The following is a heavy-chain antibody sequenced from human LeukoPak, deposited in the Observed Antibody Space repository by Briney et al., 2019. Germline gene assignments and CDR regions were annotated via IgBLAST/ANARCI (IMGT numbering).Heavy chain of an antibody. CDR3: ARDKIAAAGLQADYYYFYYMDV. CDR1: GGTFSSYA. CDR2: INPNSGGT. V-gene: IGHV1-2*02. J-gene: IGHJ6*03. D-gene: IGHD6-13*01. Sequence: VASVKVSCKASGGTFSSYAISWVRQAPGQGLEWMGWINPNSGGTNYAQKFQGRVTMTRDTSIRTAYMELNRLTSDDTAVYYCARDKIAAAGLQADYYYFYYMDVWGKGTTVTVSS.